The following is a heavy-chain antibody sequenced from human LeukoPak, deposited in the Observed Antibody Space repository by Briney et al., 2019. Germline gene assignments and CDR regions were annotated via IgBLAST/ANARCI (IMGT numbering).Heavy chain of an antibody. CDR2: INGEGSRI. CDR1: GFNLRTYW. J-gene: IGHJ6*02. CDR3: ARDPGYYYGMDV. Sequence: GGSLRLSCAVTGFNLRTYWIHWVRHSPGRGLEGVARINGEGSRISYADSVRGRFTISRDNAKNTAYLQMNSLRAEDTALYYCARDPGYYYGMDVWGQGTTVVVSS. V-gene: IGHV3-74*01.